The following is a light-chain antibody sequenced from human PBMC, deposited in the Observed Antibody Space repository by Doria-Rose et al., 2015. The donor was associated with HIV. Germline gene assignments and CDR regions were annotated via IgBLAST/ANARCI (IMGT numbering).Light chain of an antibody. Sequence: TQSPGTLSLSPGERATLSCRVSQSFSSTYLAWYQQKPGQAPSLLIYDGSTRATGIPDRFSARGSGTDFTLTINRLEPEDFALYYCHQYGTSWTFGQGTKVEI. J-gene: IGKJ1*01. CDR2: DGS. V-gene: IGKV3-20*01. CDR1: QSFSSTY. CDR3: HQYGTSWT.